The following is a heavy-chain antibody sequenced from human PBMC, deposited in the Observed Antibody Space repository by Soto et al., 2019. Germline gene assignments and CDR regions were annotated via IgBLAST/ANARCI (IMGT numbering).Heavy chain of an antibody. CDR1: GFTFNIYS. CDR2: IWYDGTQK. V-gene: IGHV3-33*01. J-gene: IGHJ4*02. Sequence: QVQLVESGGGVVQPGRSLRLSCETSGFTFNIYSMHWVRQPPGKGLEWLAAIWYDGTQKYYAESAKGRFTISRDNSKNKLYLEVNSLRAEDTAVYYCARSGGTTVTGLWHFDSWGQGTLVTVSS. D-gene: IGHD4-17*01. CDR3: ARSGGTTVTGLWHFDS.